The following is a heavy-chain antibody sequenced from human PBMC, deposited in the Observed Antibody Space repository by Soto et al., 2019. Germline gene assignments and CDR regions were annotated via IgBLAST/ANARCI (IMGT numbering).Heavy chain of an antibody. Sequence: PGGSLRLSCAASGFTFSSYGMHWVRQAPGKGLEWVAVIWYDGSNKYYADSVKGRFTISRDNSKNTLYLQMNSLRAEDTAVYYCSRSRYLSIAYYYYGMDVWGQGTTVTVSS. J-gene: IGHJ6*02. V-gene: IGHV3-33*01. CDR3: SRSRYLSIAYYYYGMDV. D-gene: IGHD2-21*01. CDR1: GFTFSSYG. CDR2: IWYDGSNK.